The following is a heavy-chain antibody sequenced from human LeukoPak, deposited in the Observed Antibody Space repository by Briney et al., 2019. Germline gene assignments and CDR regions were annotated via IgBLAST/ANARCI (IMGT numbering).Heavy chain of an antibody. D-gene: IGHD3-22*01. V-gene: IGHV1-18*01. J-gene: IGHJ4*02. CDR2: ISAYNGNT. Sequence: ASVKVSCKASGYTFTSYGISWVRQAPGQGLEWMGWISAYNGNTNYAQKFQGRVTMTRDTSISTAYMELSRLRSDDTAVYYCARDKGIVRWYYYDSSGSYYFDYWGQGTLVTVSS. CDR1: GYTFTSYG. CDR3: ARDKGIVRWYYYDSSGSYYFDY.